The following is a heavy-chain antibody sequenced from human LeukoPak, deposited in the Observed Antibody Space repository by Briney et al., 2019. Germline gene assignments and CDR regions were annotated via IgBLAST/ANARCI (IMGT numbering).Heavy chain of an antibody. CDR3: SRDGRATVVTHPPF. Sequence: PGGSLSLSCAAPGFSFSSSYLNWVRQAPGKGLEYVSAISSNGGSTYYANSVKGRFTISRDNSQNTLYLQMGSLRAEDMAVYYYSRDGRATVVTHPPFWGQGTLVTVSS. CDR2: ISSNGGST. D-gene: IGHD4-23*01. CDR1: GFSFSSSY. J-gene: IGHJ4*02. V-gene: IGHV3-64*01.